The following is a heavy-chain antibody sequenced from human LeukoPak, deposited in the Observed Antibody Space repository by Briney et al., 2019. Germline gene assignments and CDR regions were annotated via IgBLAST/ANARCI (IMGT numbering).Heavy chain of an antibody. D-gene: IGHD5-18*01. CDR1: GFTFSSHW. V-gene: IGHV3-74*01. Sequence: PGGSLRLSCAASGFTFSSHWMHWVRQAPGKGLVWVSRINRDGSSTSYADSVKGRFTISRDNAKNTLYLQMNSLRVEDTAVCYCARAGSGNTYGQFDQWGQGTLVTVSS. CDR3: ARAGSGNTYGQFDQ. J-gene: IGHJ4*02. CDR2: INRDGSST.